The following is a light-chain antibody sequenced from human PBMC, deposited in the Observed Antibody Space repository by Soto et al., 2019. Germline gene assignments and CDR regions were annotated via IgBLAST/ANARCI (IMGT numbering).Light chain of an antibody. CDR3: QQSFSTLGWT. Sequence: DIQLTQSPSFLSASVGDRVTITCRASQGINSYLAWYQQKPGKAPKLLIYAASTLQSGVPSRFSGSGFGTEFTLTISSLQPEDFATYYCQQSFSTLGWTFGQGTKVEIK. J-gene: IGKJ1*01. V-gene: IGKV1-9*01. CDR2: AAS. CDR1: QGINSY.